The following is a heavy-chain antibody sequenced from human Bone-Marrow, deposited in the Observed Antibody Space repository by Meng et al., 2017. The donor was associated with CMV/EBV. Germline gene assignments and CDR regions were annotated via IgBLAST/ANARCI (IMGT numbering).Heavy chain of an antibody. CDR2: IYHSGST. V-gene: IGHV4-38-2*02. CDR1: GYSISSGYY. D-gene: IGHD3-10*01. J-gene: IGHJ4*02. CDR3: ARGPYYGSGSYVL. Sequence: SETLSLTCTVSGYSISSGYYWGWIRQPPGKGLEWIGSIYHSGSTYYNPSLKSRVTISVDTSKNQFSLKLSSVTAADTAVYYCARGPYYGSGSYVLWGQGTLVTVSS.